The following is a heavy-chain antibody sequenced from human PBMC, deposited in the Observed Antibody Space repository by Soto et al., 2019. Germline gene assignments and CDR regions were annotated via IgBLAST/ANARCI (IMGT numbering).Heavy chain of an antibody. D-gene: IGHD3-10*01. CDR1: GFSFSTYA. J-gene: IGHJ4*02. V-gene: IGHV3-23*01. Sequence: EVQLLESGGGLIQPGGSLRLCCAASGFSFSTYAMSWVRQAPGKGLERVSTISARGDIIYYADSVKGRFTISRDNSRNTLYLHMKSLRAEDTAIYYCAKDRGDGAYWCRGDRVTVSS. CDR3: AKDRGDGAY. CDR2: ISARGDII.